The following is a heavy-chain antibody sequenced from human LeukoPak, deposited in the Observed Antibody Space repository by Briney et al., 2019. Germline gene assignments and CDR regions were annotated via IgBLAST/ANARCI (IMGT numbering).Heavy chain of an antibody. J-gene: IGHJ6*03. CDR2: IIPIFGTA. Sequence: SVKVSCKASGGTFSSYAISWVRQAPGQGLEWMGGIIPIFGTANYARKFQGRVTITTDESTSTAYMELSSLRSEDTAVYYCARALRRGGYYYYMDVWGKGTTVTVSS. CDR1: GGTFSSYA. D-gene: IGHD3-10*01. CDR3: ARALRRGGYYYYMDV. V-gene: IGHV1-69*05.